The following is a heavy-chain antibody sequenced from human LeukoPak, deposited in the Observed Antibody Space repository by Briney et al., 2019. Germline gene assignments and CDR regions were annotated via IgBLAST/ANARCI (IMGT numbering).Heavy chain of an antibody. CDR3: ASVWSGERSYYYYGMDV. D-gene: IGHD3-10*01. V-gene: IGHV1-18*01. CDR2: ISAYNGNT. CDR1: GYTFTSYG. Sequence: ASVKVSSKASGYTFTSYGISWVRQAPGQGLEWMGWISAYNGNTNYAQKLQGRVTMTTDTSTSTAYMELRSLRSDDTAVYYCASVWSGERSYYYYGMDVWGQGTTVTVSS. J-gene: IGHJ6*02.